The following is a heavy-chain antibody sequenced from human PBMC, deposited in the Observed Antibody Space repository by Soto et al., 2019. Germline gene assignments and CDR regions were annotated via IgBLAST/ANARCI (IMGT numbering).Heavy chain of an antibody. CDR3: ARLNYDILTGYKVLYYYGMDV. D-gene: IGHD3-9*01. V-gene: IGHV4-39*01. CDR1: GSSICSRSYY. CDR2: IYYSGST. J-gene: IGHJ6*02. Sequence: PSETLSLTCTVSGSSICSRSYYCGWIRQPPGKGLEWIGSIYYSGSTYYNPSLKSRVTISVDTSKNQFSLKLSSVTAADTAVYYCARLNYDILTGYKVLYYYGMDVWGQGTTVT.